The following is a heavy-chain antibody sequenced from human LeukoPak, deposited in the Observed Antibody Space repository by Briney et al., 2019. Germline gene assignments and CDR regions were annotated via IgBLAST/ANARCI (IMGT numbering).Heavy chain of an antibody. V-gene: IGHV3-33*01. Sequence: GRSLTLSCAAAGFTFSSYGMNWVRQAPGKGLERVAVIWYDGSNKYYADSVIGRITLTRDNAKNTLYLQMHSLRAEDTAVYYCAREHYNYYDNSGSIDYWGQGALVSASS. CDR3: AREHYNYYDNSGSIDY. CDR2: IWYDGSNK. CDR1: GFTFSSYG. D-gene: IGHD3-22*01. J-gene: IGHJ4*02.